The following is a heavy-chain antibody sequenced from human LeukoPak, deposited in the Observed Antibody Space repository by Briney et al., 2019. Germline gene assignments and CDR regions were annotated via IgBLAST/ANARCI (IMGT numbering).Heavy chain of an antibody. Sequence: SQTLSLTCAISGDSVSRNNIAWNWIRQSPLRGLEWLGRTYFESYGSKLYNEYAVSVKGRITINPDTSKNQFSLHLNSMTPEDAGVYYCARGTGWPLFDYWGQGTPVTVSS. J-gene: IGHJ4*02. D-gene: IGHD6-19*01. CDR3: ARGTGWPLFDY. CDR2: TYFESYGSKLYN. V-gene: IGHV6-1*01. CDR1: GDSVSRNNIA.